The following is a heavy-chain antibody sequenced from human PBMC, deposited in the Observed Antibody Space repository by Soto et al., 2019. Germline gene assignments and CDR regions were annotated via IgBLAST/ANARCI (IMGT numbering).Heavy chain of an antibody. CDR2: VSSSSSNI. CDR1: GFTFSSYS. J-gene: IGHJ5*02. D-gene: IGHD1-26*01. V-gene: IGHV3-48*02. Sequence: EVQLVESGGGLVQPGGSLRLSCAASGFTFSSYSMNWVRQAPGKGLEWVSYVSSSSSNIYYADSVKGRFTISRDNAKNSLYMQMNSLSDEDTAVSYFAREGGNLTWFDPWGQGTLVTVSS. CDR3: AREGGNLTWFDP.